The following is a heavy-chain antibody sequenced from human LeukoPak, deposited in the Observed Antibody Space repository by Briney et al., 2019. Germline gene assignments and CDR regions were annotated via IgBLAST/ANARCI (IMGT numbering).Heavy chain of an antibody. CDR3: ARGGVGATTYVWFDP. D-gene: IGHD1-26*01. Sequence: WASVKVSCKASGYTFTNYYIHWVRQAPGQGLECMGIINPSGGSTSYAQKFQGRVTMTGDMSTSTVYMELSSLRSEDTAVYYCARGGVGATTYVWFDPWGQGTLVTVSS. J-gene: IGHJ5*02. CDR1: GYTFTNYY. V-gene: IGHV1-46*01. CDR2: INPSGGST.